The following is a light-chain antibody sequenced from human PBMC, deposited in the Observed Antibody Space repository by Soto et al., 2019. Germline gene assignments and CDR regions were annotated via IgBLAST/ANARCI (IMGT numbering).Light chain of an antibody. J-gene: IGKJ1*01. Sequence: ETVLTQSPGTLSLSPGERATLSCRASQTIRRNYLAWYRQTPGQAPRLLIYGASNRATGIADRFSGSGSGTDFTLIISRLEPEDFALYYCQQYGSSPWTFGQGTKVDIK. CDR3: QQYGSSPWT. CDR2: GAS. V-gene: IGKV3-20*01. CDR1: QTIRRNY.